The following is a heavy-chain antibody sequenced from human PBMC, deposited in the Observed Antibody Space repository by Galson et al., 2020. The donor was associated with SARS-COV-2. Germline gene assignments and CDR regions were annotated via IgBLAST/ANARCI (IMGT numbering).Heavy chain of an antibody. D-gene: IGHD2-2*02. CDR1: GFTFSSYS. V-gene: IGHV3-21*01. CDR3: AREAAAIRSWFDP. J-gene: IGHJ5*02. Sequence: ESLQISCAASGFTFSSYSMNWVRQAPGKGLEWVSSISSSSSYIYYADSVKGRFTISRDNAKNSLYLQMNILRAEDTAVYYCAREAAAIRSWFDPWGQGTLVTVSS. CDR2: ISSSSSYI.